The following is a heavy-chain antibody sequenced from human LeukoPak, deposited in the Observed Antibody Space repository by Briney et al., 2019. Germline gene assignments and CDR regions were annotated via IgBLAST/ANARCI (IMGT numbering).Heavy chain of an antibody. J-gene: IGHJ4*02. V-gene: IGHV4-59*01. Sequence: SETLSLTCTVSGGSISSYYWSWIRQPPGKGLEWIGYIYYSGSTNYNPSLKSRVTISVDTSKNQFSLKLSSVTAADTAVYYCARFGAMVTHFDYWGQGTLVTVSS. CDR1: GGSISSYY. CDR3: ARFGAMVTHFDY. D-gene: IGHD5-18*01. CDR2: IYYSGST.